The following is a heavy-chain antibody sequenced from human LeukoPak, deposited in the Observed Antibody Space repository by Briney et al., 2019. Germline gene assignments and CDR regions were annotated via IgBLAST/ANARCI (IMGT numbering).Heavy chain of an antibody. Sequence: AASVKVSCKASGYTFTGDDMNWVRQATGQGLEWMGWINPNSGDTNYAQKFQGRVTMTRNTSISTAYMELSRLRSEDTAVYYCTREVAAAGTGHDFDYWGQGTLVTVSS. J-gene: IGHJ4*02. CDR2: INPNSGDT. CDR1: GYTFTGDD. D-gene: IGHD6-13*01. V-gene: IGHV1-2*02. CDR3: TREVAAAGTGHDFDY.